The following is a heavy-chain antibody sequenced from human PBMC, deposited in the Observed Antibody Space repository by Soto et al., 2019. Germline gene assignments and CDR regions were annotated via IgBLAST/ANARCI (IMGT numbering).Heavy chain of an antibody. J-gene: IGHJ6*02. CDR1: GFRFSSYG. D-gene: IGHD4-17*01. CDR3: AKDEGNGDYRPYYYYGMEV. CDR2: ISYDGSNK. V-gene: IGHV3-30*18. Sequence: GGSLRLSCAASGFRFSSYGMHWVRQAPGKGLEWVAVISYDGSNKYYADSLKGRFTMSRDSSKNTLYLQMNSLRAEDTAVYYCAKDEGNGDYRPYYYYGMEVWGQGTTVTVSS.